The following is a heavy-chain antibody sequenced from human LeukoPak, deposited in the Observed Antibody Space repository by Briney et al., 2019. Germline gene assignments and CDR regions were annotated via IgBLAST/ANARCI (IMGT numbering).Heavy chain of an antibody. CDR2: IWYDGTDE. CDR1: GFTFRFYG. V-gene: IGHV3-33*01. D-gene: IGHD2-15*01. Sequence: PGGSLRLSCRASGFTFRFYGFHWVRQAPGKGLEWVAVIWYDGTDEYYADSVKGRFPISRENSKDTLFLQMNSLRGDDTAVYYCARLDCSGGNCFSYSYFQYPMDVWGQGTTVTVSS. CDR3: ARLDCSGGNCFSYSYFQYPMDV. J-gene: IGHJ6*02.